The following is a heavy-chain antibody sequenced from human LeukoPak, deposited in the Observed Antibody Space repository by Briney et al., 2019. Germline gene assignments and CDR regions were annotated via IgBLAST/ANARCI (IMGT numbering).Heavy chain of an antibody. CDR2: IKQDGSEK. J-gene: IGHJ4*02. CDR3: ARVGLSGSYFDY. CDR1: GFTFSNYW. V-gene: IGHV3-7*01. Sequence: PGGSLRLSCAASGFTFSNYWMSWVRQTPGKGLEWVANIKQDGSEKYYVDSVRSRFTISRDNAKNSLYLQMNSLRAEDTAVYYCARVGLSGSYFDYWGQGTLVTVSS. D-gene: IGHD1-26*01.